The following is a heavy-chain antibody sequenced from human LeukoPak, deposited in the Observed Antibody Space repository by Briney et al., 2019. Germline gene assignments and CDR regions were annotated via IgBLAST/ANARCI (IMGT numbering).Heavy chain of an antibody. Sequence: GGSLRLSCAASGFTFNIYSMSWVSQAPGKGLEWVSSITSRGDNKYWEESVKGRFIIYRDNSRNTLYLQMNSLRAEDTAIYYCAKDRPNYYETNGHYYRRDGDYWGQGTLVTVSS. CDR1: GFTFNIYS. J-gene: IGHJ4*02. CDR3: AKDRPNYYETNGHYYRRDGDY. D-gene: IGHD3-22*01. CDR2: ITSRGDNK. V-gene: IGHV3-23*01.